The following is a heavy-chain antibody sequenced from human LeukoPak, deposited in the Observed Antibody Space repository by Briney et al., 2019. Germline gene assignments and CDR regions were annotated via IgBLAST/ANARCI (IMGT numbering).Heavy chain of an antibody. D-gene: IGHD3-9*01. CDR1: GGSFRGYY. J-gene: IGHJ4*02. CDR3: ARRPLRYFDWLPAGFDY. V-gene: IGHV4-34*01. Sequence: SETLSLTCAVYGGSFRGYYWSWIRQPPGKGLEWIGEINHSGSTNYNPSLKSRVTISVDTSQNQFSLKLSSVTAADTAVYYCARRPLRYFDWLPAGFDYWGQGTLVTVSS. CDR2: INHSGST.